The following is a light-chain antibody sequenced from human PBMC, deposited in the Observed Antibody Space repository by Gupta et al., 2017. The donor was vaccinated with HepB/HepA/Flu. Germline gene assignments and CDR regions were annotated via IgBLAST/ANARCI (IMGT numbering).Light chain of an antibody. CDR1: SSDVGRYNL. Sequence: QSALTQPASVSGSPGQSITISCTGTSSDVGRYNLVSWYQQHPDKAPKLIIYEVTKRPSGVSNRFSGSKSGNTASLTISGLQTEDEADYYCCSYAGTVTHIGLGGGTKLTVL. J-gene: IGLJ2*01. CDR2: EVT. V-gene: IGLV2-23*02. CDR3: CSYAGTVTHIG.